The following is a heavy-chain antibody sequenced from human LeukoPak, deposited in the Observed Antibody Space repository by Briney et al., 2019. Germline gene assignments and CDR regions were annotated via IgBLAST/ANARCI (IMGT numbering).Heavy chain of an antibody. CDR1: GFTFSSYS. V-gene: IGHV3-21*01. D-gene: IGHD6-19*01. CDR2: ISSSSSYI. Sequence: PGGSLRLSCAASGFTFSSYSMNWVRQAPGKGLEWVSSISSSSSYIYYADSVKGRFTISRDNAKNSLYLQMNSLRAEDTAVYYCAREFPQWLPFDYWGQGTLVTVSS. CDR3: AREFPQWLPFDY. J-gene: IGHJ4*02.